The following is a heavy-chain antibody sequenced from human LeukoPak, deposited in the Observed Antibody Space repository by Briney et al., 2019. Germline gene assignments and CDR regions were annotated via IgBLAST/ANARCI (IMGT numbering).Heavy chain of an antibody. J-gene: IGHJ6*03. V-gene: IGHV3-30*02. CDR1: GFTFSSYG. Sequence: TGGSLRLSCEASGFTFSSYGIHWVRQAPGKGLEWVSFILYDGSNKYYADSVKGRFTISRDNSKNTLYLQMNSLRAEDTVVYYCAKDTVVGISSYNYYRYMDVWGKGTTVTISS. CDR3: AKDTVVGISSYNYYRYMDV. CDR2: ILYDGSNK. D-gene: IGHD4-23*01.